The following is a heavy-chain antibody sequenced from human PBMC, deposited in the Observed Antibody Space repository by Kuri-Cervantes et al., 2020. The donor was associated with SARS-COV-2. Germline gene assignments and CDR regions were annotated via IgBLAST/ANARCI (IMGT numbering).Heavy chain of an antibody. Sequence: ASVKVSCKASGYTFTSYGISWVRQAPGQGLEWMGWISAYNGNTNYAQKLQGRVTMTTDTSTSTAYMELSSLRSEDTAVYYCARDGPAYCGGDCYSAYWGQGTLVTVSS. CDR2: ISAYNGNT. CDR1: GYTFTSYG. J-gene: IGHJ4*02. CDR3: ARDGPAYCGGDCYSAY. D-gene: IGHD2-21*02. V-gene: IGHV1-18*01.